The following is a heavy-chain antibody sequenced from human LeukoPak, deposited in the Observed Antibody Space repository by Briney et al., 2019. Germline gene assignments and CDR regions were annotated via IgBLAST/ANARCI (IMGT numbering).Heavy chain of an antibody. CDR2: ISSSSSYI. Sequence: PGGSLRLSCAASGFTFSSYSMNWVSQAPGKGLEWVSSISSSSSYIYYADSVKGRFTISRDNAKNSLYLQMNSLRAEDTAVYYCARDEKWEPEAFDIWGQGTMVTVSS. CDR1: GFTFSSYS. D-gene: IGHD1-26*01. J-gene: IGHJ3*02. V-gene: IGHV3-21*01. CDR3: ARDEKWEPEAFDI.